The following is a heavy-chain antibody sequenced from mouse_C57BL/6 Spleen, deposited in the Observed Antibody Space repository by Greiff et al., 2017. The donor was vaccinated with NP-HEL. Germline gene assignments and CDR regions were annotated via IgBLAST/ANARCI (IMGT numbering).Heavy chain of an antibody. Sequence: VQLQQSGAELVRPGASVKLSCTASGFNIKDDYMHWVKQRPEQGLEWIGWIDPENGDTEYASKFQGKATITADTSSNTAYLQLSSLTSEDTAVYYCTTSHNGYWGQGTTLTVSS. J-gene: IGHJ2*01. V-gene: IGHV14-4*01. CDR1: GFNIKDDY. CDR3: TTSHNGY. CDR2: IDPENGDT.